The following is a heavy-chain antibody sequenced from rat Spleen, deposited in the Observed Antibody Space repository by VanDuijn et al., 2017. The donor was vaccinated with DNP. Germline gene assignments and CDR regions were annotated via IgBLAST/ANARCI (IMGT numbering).Heavy chain of an antibody. CDR2: ISASGGST. D-gene: IGHD1-4*01. CDR3: TRDLNHGYNYAFDY. V-gene: IGHV5-46*01. J-gene: IGHJ2*01. Sequence: EVQLVESGGGLVQPGRSMKLSCAASGFAFSNFPMAWVRQSATKGLEWVATISASGGSTYYRDSVKGRFTISRVNVQSTLYLQMSSLRSEDTATYYCTRDLNHGYNYAFDYWGQGVMVTVSS. CDR1: GFAFSNFP.